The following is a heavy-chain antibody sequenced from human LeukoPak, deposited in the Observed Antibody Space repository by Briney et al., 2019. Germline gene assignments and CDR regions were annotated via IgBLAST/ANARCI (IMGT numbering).Heavy chain of an antibody. D-gene: IGHD3-10*01. CDR2: VYNGGII. CDR1: GDSISRYY. V-gene: IGHV4-4*07. CDR3: ARDSGTTGEVKFDP. J-gene: IGHJ5*02. Sequence: SETLSLTCTVSGDSISRYYWSWIRQPAGKGLEWIGRVYNGGIITYNPSLKSRVTMTIDTSNNQFSLRLRFVTAADTAVYYCARDSGTTGEVKFDPWGQGTLVTVSS.